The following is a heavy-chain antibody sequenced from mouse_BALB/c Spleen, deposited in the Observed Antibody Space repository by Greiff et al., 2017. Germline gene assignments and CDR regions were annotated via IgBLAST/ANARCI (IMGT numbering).Heavy chain of an antibody. CDR1: GFTFSSFG. J-gene: IGHJ4*01. Sequence: EVHLVESGGGLVQPGGSRKLSCAASGFTFSSFGMHWVRQAPEKGLEWVAYISSGSSTIYYADTVKGRFTISRDNPKNTLFLQMTILRSEDTAMYYCSRADGYYAAMDYWGQGTPVTVSS. CDR3: SRADGYYAAMDY. V-gene: IGHV5-17*02. CDR2: ISSGSSTI. D-gene: IGHD2-3*01.